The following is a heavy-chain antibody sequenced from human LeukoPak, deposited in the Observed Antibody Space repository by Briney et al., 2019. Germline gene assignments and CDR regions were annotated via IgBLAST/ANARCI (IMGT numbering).Heavy chain of an antibody. V-gene: IGHV4-39*01. CDR3: ASRIAAAGPPIDY. J-gene: IGHJ4*02. Sequence: SETLSLTCTVSGGSISSYYWGWIRQPPGKGLEWIGSIYYSGSTYYNPSLKSRVTISVDTSKNQFSLKLSSVTAADTAVYYCASRIAAAGPPIDYWGQGTLVTVSS. D-gene: IGHD6-13*01. CDR2: IYYSGST. CDR1: GGSISSYY.